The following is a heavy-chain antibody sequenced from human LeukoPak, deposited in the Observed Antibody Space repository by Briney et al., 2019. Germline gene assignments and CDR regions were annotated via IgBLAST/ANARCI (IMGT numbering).Heavy chain of an antibody. V-gene: IGHV5-51*01. J-gene: IGHJ4*02. CDR3: ARQSPYDSSGYYFYLSGQFDY. CDR1: GYSFTSYW. D-gene: IGHD3-22*01. CDR2: IYPGDSDT. Sequence: EESLKISCKGSGYSFTSYWIGWVRQMPGKGLEWMGIIYPGDSDTRYSPSFQGQVTISADKSISTAYLQWSSLKASDTAMYYCARQSPYDSSGYYFYLSGQFDYWGQGTLVTVSS.